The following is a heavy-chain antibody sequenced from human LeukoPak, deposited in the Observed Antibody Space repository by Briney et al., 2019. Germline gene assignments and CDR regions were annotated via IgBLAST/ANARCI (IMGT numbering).Heavy chain of an antibody. V-gene: IGHV3-30*02. Sequence: GGSLRLSCAASGFTFSSYGMHWVRQAPGKGLEWVAFIRYDGSNKYYADSVKGRFTISRDNSKNTLYLQMNSLRAGDTAVYYCAKEGGYCSSTSCPPPRYYFDYWGQGTLVTVSS. D-gene: IGHD2-2*01. CDR2: IRYDGSNK. CDR1: GFTFSSYG. CDR3: AKEGGYCSSTSCPPPRYYFDY. J-gene: IGHJ4*02.